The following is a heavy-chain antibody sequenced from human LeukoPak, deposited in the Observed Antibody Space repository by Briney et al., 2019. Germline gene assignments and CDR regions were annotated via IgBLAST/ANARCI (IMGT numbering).Heavy chain of an antibody. J-gene: IGHJ6*02. CDR1: GFTFSSYA. D-gene: IGHD2-2*01. CDR3: ARVVVVCSSTSCRNGGMDV. V-gene: IGHV3-30-3*01. Sequence: PGGSLRLSCAASGFTFSSYAMHWVRQAPGKGLEWVAVISYDGSNKYYADSVKGRFTISRDNSKNTLYLQMNSLRAEDTAVYYCARVVVVCSSTSCRNGGMDVWGQGTTVTVSS. CDR2: ISYDGSNK.